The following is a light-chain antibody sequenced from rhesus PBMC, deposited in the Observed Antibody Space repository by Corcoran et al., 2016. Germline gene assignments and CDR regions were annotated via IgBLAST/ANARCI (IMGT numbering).Light chain of an antibody. J-gene: IGKJ1*01. Sequence: DIQMTQSPSSLSASVGDRVTITCRASQGITNALAWYQQKPGETPKLLIYEASSLQSGIPSRFSGIGSGTDFTLTISNLQSEDFATYYCQHYYSTPWTFGQGTKVEIK. CDR3: QHYYSTPWT. V-gene: IGKV1-33*02. CDR2: EAS. CDR1: QGITNA.